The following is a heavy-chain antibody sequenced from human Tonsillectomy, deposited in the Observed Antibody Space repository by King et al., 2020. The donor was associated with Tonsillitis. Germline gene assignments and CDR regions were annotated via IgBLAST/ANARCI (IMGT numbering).Heavy chain of an antibody. CDR1: GYSFTRYW. CDR2: IYPGDSET. D-gene: IGHD3-22*01. CDR3: ARYDSTGAGAFDI. Sequence: QLVQSGAEVKKPGESLKISCKGSGYSFTRYWIVWVRQMPGKGLEWMGIIYPGDSETRYRPSFQGQVTISADKSISTAFLQWSRLKASDSAIYYCARYDSTGAGAFDIWGQGTMVTVSS. J-gene: IGHJ3*02. V-gene: IGHV5-51*01.